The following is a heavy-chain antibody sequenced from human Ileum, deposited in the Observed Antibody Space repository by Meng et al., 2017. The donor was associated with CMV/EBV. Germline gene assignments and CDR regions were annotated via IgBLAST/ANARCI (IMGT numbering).Heavy chain of an antibody. V-gene: IGHV4-4*07. CDR1: APSISRYY. CDR3: ARAAARGVPVDF. CDR2: IHSSGNT. J-gene: IGHJ4*02. Sequence: QVQRQAWGPGPVKPSETLSLTCTVFAPSISRYYWTWIRQPAGKGLEFIGRIHSSGNTDYNPSLMSRVTMSIDTSKNQLSLNLNSVTAADTAVYYCARAAARGVPVDFWGQGMLVTVSS. D-gene: IGHD3-10*01.